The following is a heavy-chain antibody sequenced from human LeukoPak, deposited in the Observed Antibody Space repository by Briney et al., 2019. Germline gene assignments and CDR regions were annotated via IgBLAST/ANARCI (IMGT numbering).Heavy chain of an antibody. Sequence: GASVKVSCKTSHYIVTSYAISWVRQAPGQGLEWMGWISAYNGNTNYAQKFQGRVTMTTDTSTSTAYMELRSLRSEDTAVYYCARVGLYYGGDDAFDIWGQGTMVTVSS. CDR1: HYIVTSYA. V-gene: IGHV1-18*01. J-gene: IGHJ3*02. D-gene: IGHD4-23*01. CDR2: ISAYNGNT. CDR3: ARVGLYYGGDDAFDI.